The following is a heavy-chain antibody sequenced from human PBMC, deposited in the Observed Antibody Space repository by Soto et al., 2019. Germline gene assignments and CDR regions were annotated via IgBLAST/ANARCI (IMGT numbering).Heavy chain of an antibody. J-gene: IGHJ4*02. CDR1: GGSISSYY. D-gene: IGHD3-10*01. Sequence: SETLSLTCTVSGGSISSYYWSWIRQPPGKGLEWIGYIYYSGSTNYNPSLKSRVTISVDTSKNQFSLKLSSVTAADTAVYYCARGMGSPAGYWGQGTVVTVSS. CDR3: ARGMGSPAGY. V-gene: IGHV4-59*01. CDR2: IYYSGST.